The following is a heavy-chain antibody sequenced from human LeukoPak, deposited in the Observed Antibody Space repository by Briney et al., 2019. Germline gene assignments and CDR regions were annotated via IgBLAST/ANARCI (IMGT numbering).Heavy chain of an antibody. D-gene: IGHD3-3*01. CDR3: ANSNFQPRSTIFGVVINWFDP. J-gene: IGHJ5*02. CDR1: GFTFSSYA. V-gene: IGHV3-23*01. CDR2: ISGSGGGT. Sequence: GGSLRLSCAASGFTFSSYAMSWVRQAPGKGLEWVSAISGSGGGTYYADSVKGRFTISRDNSKNPLYLQMNSLRAEDTAVYYCANSNFQPRSTIFGVVINWFDPWGQGTLVTVSS.